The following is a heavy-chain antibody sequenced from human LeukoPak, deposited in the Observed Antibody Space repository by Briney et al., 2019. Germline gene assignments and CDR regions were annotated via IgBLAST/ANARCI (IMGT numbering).Heavy chain of an antibody. J-gene: IGHJ4*02. CDR2: ISSSGSTI. Sequence: PGGSLRLSCAASGFTFSDYYMSWIRQAPGKGLEWVSYISSSGSTIYYADSVKGRFTISRDNAKNSLYLQMNSLRAEDTAVYYCAVGYYYDSSGYPVDYWGQGTLVTVSS. CDR1: GFTFSDYY. D-gene: IGHD3-22*01. CDR3: AVGYYYDSSGYPVDY. V-gene: IGHV3-11*01.